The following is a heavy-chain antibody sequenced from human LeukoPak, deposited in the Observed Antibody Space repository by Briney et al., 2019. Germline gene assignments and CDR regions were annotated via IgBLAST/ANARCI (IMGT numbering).Heavy chain of an antibody. Sequence: GASVKVSCKASGYTFTSYGISWVRQAPGQGLEWMGWINPNSGGTNYAQKFQGRVTMTRDTSISTAYMELSRLRSDDTAVYYCARAGLRGAPMDVWGKGTTVTISS. J-gene: IGHJ6*04. V-gene: IGHV1-2*02. CDR1: GYTFTSYG. CDR2: INPNSGGT. D-gene: IGHD5-12*01. CDR3: ARAGLRGAPMDV.